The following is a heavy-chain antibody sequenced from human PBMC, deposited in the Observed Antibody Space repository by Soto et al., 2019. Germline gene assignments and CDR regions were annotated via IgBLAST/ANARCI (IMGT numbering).Heavy chain of an antibody. J-gene: IGHJ4*02. Sequence: SETLSLTCAVYCGSFSDLYWSWIRQPPGKGLEWIGEINHSGSTNYNPSLKSRVTISVDTSKNQFSLKLSSVTAADTAVYYCARARLRDCSGGSCYPYYFDYWGQGTLVTVSS. CDR3: ARARLRDCSGGSCYPYYFDY. D-gene: IGHD2-15*01. V-gene: IGHV4-34*01. CDR1: CGSFSDLY. CDR2: INHSGST.